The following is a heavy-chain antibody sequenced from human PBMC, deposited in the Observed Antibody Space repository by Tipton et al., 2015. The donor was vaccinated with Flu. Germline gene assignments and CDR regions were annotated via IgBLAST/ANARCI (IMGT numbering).Heavy chain of an antibody. Sequence: TLSLTCTVSGGSISSYYWSWIRQPPGKGLEWIGSIYYSGSTYYNPSLKSRVTISVDTSKNQFSLKLSSVTAADTAVYYCARFISIAAVADYWGQGTLVTVSS. CDR2: IYYSGST. CDR3: ARFISIAAVADY. D-gene: IGHD6-13*01. J-gene: IGHJ4*02. V-gene: IGHV4-59*12. CDR1: GGSISSYY.